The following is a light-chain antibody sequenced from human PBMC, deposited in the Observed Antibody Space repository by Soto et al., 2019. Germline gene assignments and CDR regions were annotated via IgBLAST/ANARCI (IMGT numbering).Light chain of an antibody. V-gene: IGKV1-5*03. CDR3: QQYNDNWT. CDR2: KAS. Sequence: DIQMTQSHSTLSASVGDRVTITCRASQSISSWLAWYQQKPGTAAKLLIYKASTLQSGFPSRFSGSGSGTEFTLTISSLQPDDSATYYCQQYNDNWTFGQGTKVDIK. CDR1: QSISSW. J-gene: IGKJ1*01.